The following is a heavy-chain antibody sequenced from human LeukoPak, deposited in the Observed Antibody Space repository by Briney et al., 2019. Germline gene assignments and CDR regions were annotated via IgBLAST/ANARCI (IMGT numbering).Heavy chain of an antibody. CDR1: GFTFSSYS. V-gene: IGHV3-21*01. D-gene: IGHD6-13*01. CDR2: ISSSSSYI. J-gene: IGHJ5*02. Sequence: GGSLRLSCAASGFTFSSYSMNWVRQAPGKGLEWVSSISSSSSYIYYADSVKGRFTISRDNAKNSLYLQMNSLRAEDTAVYYCARGYSSSWYEDRFDPWGQGTLVTVSS. CDR3: ARGYSSSWYEDRFDP.